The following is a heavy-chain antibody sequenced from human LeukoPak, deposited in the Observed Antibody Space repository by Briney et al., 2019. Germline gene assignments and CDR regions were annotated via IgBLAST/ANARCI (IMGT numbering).Heavy chain of an antibody. J-gene: IGHJ4*02. CDR1: GGSISSGSYY. Sequence: SETLSLTCTVSGGSISSGSYYWSWIRQPAGKGLEWIGRIYTSGSTNYNPSLKSRVTISVDTSKNQFSLKLSSVPAADTAVYYCASTASYYDFWSGHYFDYWGQGTLVTVSS. CDR3: ASTASYYDFWSGHYFDY. CDR2: IYTSGST. V-gene: IGHV4-61*02. D-gene: IGHD3-3*01.